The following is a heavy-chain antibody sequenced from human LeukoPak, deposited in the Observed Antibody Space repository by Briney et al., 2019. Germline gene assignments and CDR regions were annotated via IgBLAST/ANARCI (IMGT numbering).Heavy chain of an antibody. V-gene: IGHV4-34*01. CDR2: INQSGST. J-gene: IGHJ6*03. CDR3: ASQRYFDWWGYYYYYMDV. Sequence: SETLSLTCAVYGWSFSGYYWSWIRQPPGKGLEWIGEINQSGSTNYNPSLKSRVTISVDTSKNQLYLKLSSVPAADTAVYYCASQRYFDWWGYYYYYMDVWGKGTTVTISS. D-gene: IGHD3-9*01. CDR1: GWSFSGYY.